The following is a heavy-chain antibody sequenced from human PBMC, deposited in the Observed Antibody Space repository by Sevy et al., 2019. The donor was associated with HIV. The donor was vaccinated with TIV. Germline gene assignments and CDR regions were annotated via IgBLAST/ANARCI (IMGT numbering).Heavy chain of an antibody. V-gene: IGHV3-23*01. D-gene: IGHD3-3*01. Sequence: GGSLRLSCAASGFGLNGNAMSWVRQAPGKGLEWVAAILGGDDPTHYGDSVKGRFTISRDSFKTILYLQMDSLRVEGMAVYYCAKDILGWAFDYWGHGTLVTVSS. J-gene: IGHJ4*01. CDR2: ILGGDDPT. CDR3: AKDILGWAFDY. CDR1: GFGLNGNA.